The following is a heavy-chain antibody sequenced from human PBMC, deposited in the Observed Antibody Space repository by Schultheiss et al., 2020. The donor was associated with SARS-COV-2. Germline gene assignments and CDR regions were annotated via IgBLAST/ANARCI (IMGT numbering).Heavy chain of an antibody. Sequence: GESLKISCAASGFTFSSYWMTWVRQAPGKGLEWVSYISSSGSTIYYADSVKGRFTISRDNAKNSLYLQMNSLRAEDTAIYYCARPLTGGQFKSHTWFDPWGQGTLVTVSS. CDR3: ARPLTGGQFKSHTWFDP. CDR1: GFTFSSYW. V-gene: IGHV3-48*04. CDR2: ISSSGSTI. D-gene: IGHD1-26*01. J-gene: IGHJ5*02.